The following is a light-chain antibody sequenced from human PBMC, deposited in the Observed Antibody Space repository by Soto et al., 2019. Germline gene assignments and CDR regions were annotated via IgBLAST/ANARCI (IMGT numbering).Light chain of an antibody. CDR3: QQYDTSPIT. Sequence: EIVLTQSPGIMSLSPGERATLSCRASQSVSSSFLAWYQQKPGQAPRLLIYGAATRATGIPVRFSGSGSETDFSLTISRLEPEDFALYYCQQYDTSPITFGQGTRLQIK. J-gene: IGKJ5*01. CDR1: QSVSSSF. V-gene: IGKV3-20*01. CDR2: GAA.